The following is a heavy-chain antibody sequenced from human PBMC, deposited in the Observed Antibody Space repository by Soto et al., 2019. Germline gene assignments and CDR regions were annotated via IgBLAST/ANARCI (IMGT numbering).Heavy chain of an antibody. J-gene: IGHJ4*02. D-gene: IGHD3-22*01. CDR3: TTAPGMKVAPFDN. V-gene: IGHV3-15*07. CDR2: IKSETDGGTI. Sequence: PGGSLRLSCVVSGLTFTDAWMNWVRQAPGKGLEWVGRIKSETDGGTIDYAAPVKGRLTISRDESKNTLYLQMNSLKTEDTAVYYCTTAPGMKVAPFDNWGQGNLVTVSS. CDR1: GLTFTDAW.